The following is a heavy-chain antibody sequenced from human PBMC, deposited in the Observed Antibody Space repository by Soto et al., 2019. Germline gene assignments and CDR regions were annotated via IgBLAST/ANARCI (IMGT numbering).Heavy chain of an antibody. Sequence: GGSLRLSCAASGFTFSSYAMHWVRQAPGTGLEWVAVISYEGSNKYYADSVKGRFTISRDNSKNTLYLQMNSLRTEDTAVYYCARVLGGMATVPFDYWGQGALVTVSS. CDR3: ARVLGGMATVPFDY. V-gene: IGHV3-30-3*01. D-gene: IGHD4-4*01. CDR1: GFTFSSYA. J-gene: IGHJ4*02. CDR2: ISYEGSNK.